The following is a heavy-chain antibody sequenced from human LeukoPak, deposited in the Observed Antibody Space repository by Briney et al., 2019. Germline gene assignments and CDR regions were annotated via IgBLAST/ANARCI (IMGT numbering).Heavy chain of an antibody. J-gene: IGHJ4*01. CDR1: GYTFTGYN. V-gene: IGHV1-2*06. D-gene: IGHD3-10*01. CDR2: INPNSGDT. Sequence: GGSLRVSCKASGYTFTGYNMYWVRQAPGQGLEWMGRINPNSGDTNYAHTFQGRFTMSRDTSTTTPYMELNRLRSDDTAVYYCARHEYYSAHHYYVYWGHGTLVTVSS. CDR3: ARHEYYSAHHYYVY.